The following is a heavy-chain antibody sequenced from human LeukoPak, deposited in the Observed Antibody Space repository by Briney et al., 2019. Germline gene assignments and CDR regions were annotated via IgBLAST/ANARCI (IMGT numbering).Heavy chain of an antibody. CDR1: GFTFDDYA. CDR3: ARRAMPYYGSGSYYSYYYYMDV. J-gene: IGHJ6*03. V-gene: IGHV3-9*01. D-gene: IGHD3-10*01. CDR2: ISWNSGSI. Sequence: GGSLRLSCAASGFTFDDYAMHWVRHAPGKGLEWVSGISWNSGSIGYADSVKGRFTISRDNAKNSLYLQMNSLRAEDTAVYYGARRAMPYYGSGSYYSYYYYMDVWGKGTTVTISS.